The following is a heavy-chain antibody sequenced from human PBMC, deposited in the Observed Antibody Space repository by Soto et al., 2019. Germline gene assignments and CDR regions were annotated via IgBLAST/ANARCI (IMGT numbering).Heavy chain of an antibody. CDR1: GGSISSGDYY. J-gene: IGHJ6*02. CDR2: IYYSGST. D-gene: IGHD1-26*01. Sequence: QVQLQESGPGLVKPSQTLSLSCTFSGGSISSGDYYWSWIRQPPGQGLEWIGYIYYSGSTYYNPSLKSRVTISVDTSKNQFSLKLSSVTAADTAVYYCARDSVSTDYGMDVWGQGTTVTVSS. V-gene: IGHV4-30-4*01. CDR3: ARDSVSTDYGMDV.